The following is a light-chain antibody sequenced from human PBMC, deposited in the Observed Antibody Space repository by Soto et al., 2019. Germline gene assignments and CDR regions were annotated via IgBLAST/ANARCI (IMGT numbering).Light chain of an antibody. CDR2: AAS. CDR1: EGIINY. J-gene: IGKJ1*01. Sequence: DFQMTQSPSSLSASVGDRVTITCRASEGIINYVAWYQQKSGQVPKLLIYAASILQSVVPARFSGRGSGTDFTLTISSLQPEDVATYYCQKYFGVPWTIGQGTKGEIK. V-gene: IGKV1-27*01. CDR3: QKYFGVPWT.